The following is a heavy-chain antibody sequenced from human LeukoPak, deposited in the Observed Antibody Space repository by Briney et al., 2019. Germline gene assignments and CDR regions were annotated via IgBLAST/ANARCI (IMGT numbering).Heavy chain of an antibody. D-gene: IGHD1-26*01. Sequence: GGSLRLSCAASGFTFRNYHMTWIRQAPGKGLEWVSYISASGDTIYYGDSVRGRFTISRDNAKNSLYLDMNTLKAEDTAVYYCARDPSWEILSYFDYWGQGTLVTVSS. V-gene: IGHV3-11*04. CDR2: ISASGDTI. J-gene: IGHJ4*02. CDR3: ARDPSWEILSYFDY. CDR1: GFTFRNYH.